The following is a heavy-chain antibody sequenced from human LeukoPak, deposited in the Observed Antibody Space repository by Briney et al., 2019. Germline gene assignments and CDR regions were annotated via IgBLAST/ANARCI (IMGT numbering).Heavy chain of an antibody. Sequence: PGGSLRLSCAASGFIFSRYWMNWVGQAPGKGLEWVANMKQHGSEKYYMDSVKGRFTISRDNSKNTLYLQMNSLRAEDTAVYYCAKDLSGAYSSGWFYFDYWGQGTLVTVSS. CDR2: MKQHGSEK. CDR1: GFIFSRYW. J-gene: IGHJ4*02. V-gene: IGHV3-7*03. CDR3: AKDLSGAYSSGWFYFDY. D-gene: IGHD6-19*01.